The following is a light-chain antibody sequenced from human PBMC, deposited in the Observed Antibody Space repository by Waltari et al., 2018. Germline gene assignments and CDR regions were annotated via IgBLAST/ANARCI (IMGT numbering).Light chain of an antibody. CDR1: ISNIGPEV. J-gene: IGLJ3*02. V-gene: IGLV1-44*01. CDR3: ATWDYSLDGQV. CDR2: SSN. Sequence: QSVLTQPPSASGTPGQRVTITCPGSISNIGPEVVHWYQVIPGTAPKLLLYSSNQRPSEVPERFSGSKSGTSASLVISGLQSEDEAEYYCATWDYSLDGQVFGGGTKLTVL.